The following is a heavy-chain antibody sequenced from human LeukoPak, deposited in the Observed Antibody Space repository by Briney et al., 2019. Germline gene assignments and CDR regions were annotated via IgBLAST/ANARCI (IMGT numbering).Heavy chain of an antibody. D-gene: IGHD3-9*01. Sequence: ASVTVSCKASGGTFSSYAISWVRQAPGQGLEWMGRIIPILGIANYAQKFQGRVTITADKSTSTAYMELSSLRSEDTAVYYCARERDILTGYYPFDYWGQGTLVTVSS. CDR3: ARERDILTGYYPFDY. V-gene: IGHV1-69*04. CDR2: IIPILGIA. J-gene: IGHJ4*02. CDR1: GGTFSSYA.